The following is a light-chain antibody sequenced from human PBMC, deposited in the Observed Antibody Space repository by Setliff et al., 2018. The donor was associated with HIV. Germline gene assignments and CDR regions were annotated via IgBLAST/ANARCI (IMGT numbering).Light chain of an antibody. V-gene: IGLV2-14*01. J-gene: IGLJ1*01. Sequence: QSALTQPASVSGSPGQSITISCTGTSSDVGDYDYVSWFQQFPDEAPKLIIYDVNKRPPRVPGRFSGSKSGNTASLTISGLQTEDEADYYCSSYTRGNFVFGTGTKVTVL. CDR2: DVN. CDR3: SSYTRGNFV. CDR1: SSDVGDYDY.